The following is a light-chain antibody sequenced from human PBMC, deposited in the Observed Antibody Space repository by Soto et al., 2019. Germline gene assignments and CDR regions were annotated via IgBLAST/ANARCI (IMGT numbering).Light chain of an antibody. Sequence: QSVLTQPPSVSGAPGQRVTISCTGSSSNIGAGYDVHWYQQLPGTAPKLLIHGNSNRPSGVPDRFSGSKSGTSASLAITGIQAEDEADYYCQSYDSRLSGSVFGGGTQLTVL. V-gene: IGLV1-40*01. CDR3: QSYDSRLSGSV. CDR1: SSNIGAGYD. CDR2: GNS. J-gene: IGLJ2*01.